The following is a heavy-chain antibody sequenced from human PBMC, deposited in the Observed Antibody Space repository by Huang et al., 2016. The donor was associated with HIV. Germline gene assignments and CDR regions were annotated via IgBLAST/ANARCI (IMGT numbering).Heavy chain of an antibody. CDR1: GGSFNNFG. Sequence: QVQLVQSGAEVRKPGSSVKVSCRASGGSFNNFGINWVRQAPGQGLEWMGGIIPGLGTRNDAQRFKDRVTITADETTGVVHLEVTSLRSDDTAVYFCAKRGGAWGSPYAFDLWGPGTMVTVSS. D-gene: IGHD3-16*01. V-gene: IGHV1-69*13. CDR2: IIPGLGTR. J-gene: IGHJ3*01. CDR3: AKRGGAWGSPYAFDL.